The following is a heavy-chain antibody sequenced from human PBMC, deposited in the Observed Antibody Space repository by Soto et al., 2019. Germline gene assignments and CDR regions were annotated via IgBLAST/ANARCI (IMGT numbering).Heavy chain of an antibody. CDR3: AEVGPLLGSARFDY. D-gene: IGHD5-12*01. V-gene: IGHV3-23*01. CDR1: GFTFSSYA. Sequence: PGGALRLSCAASGFTFSSYAMSWVRQAPGKGLEWVSAISGSGGSTYYADSVKGRFTISRDNSKNTLYLQMNSLRAQDTAVYYCAEVGPLLGSARFDYWGQGTLVTVSS. J-gene: IGHJ4*02. CDR2: ISGSGGST.